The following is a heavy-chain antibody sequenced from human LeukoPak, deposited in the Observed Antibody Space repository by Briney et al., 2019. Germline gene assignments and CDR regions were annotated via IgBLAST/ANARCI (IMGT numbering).Heavy chain of an antibody. Sequence: GGSLRLSCAASGFTFSSYETNWVRQAPGKGLEWVSYISSSGSTIYYADSVKGRFTISRDNAKNSLYLQMNSLRAEDTAVYYCARVEDSSGYYYFDYWGQGTLVTVSS. CDR2: ISSSGSTI. CDR1: GFTFSSYE. J-gene: IGHJ4*02. V-gene: IGHV3-48*03. D-gene: IGHD3-22*01. CDR3: ARVEDSSGYYYFDY.